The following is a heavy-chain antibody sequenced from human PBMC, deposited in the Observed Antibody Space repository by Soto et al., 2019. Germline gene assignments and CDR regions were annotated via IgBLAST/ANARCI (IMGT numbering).Heavy chain of an antibody. CDR2: IYYTGTS. CDR1: GGSIRNNY. V-gene: IGHV4-59*08. CDR3: ARLGGYYQAFDN. J-gene: IGHJ4*02. D-gene: IGHD3-3*01. Sequence: SETLSLTCTVSGGSIRNNYWSWIRQPPGKGLEWVGYIYYTGTSKYNPSLKSRVTISVDSSKNQFSLRLDSVTAADTAVYYCARLGGYYQAFDNWGQGTLVTVSS.